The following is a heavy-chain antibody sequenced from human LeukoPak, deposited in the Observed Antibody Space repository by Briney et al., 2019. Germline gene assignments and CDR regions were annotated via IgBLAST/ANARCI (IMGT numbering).Heavy chain of an antibody. CDR1: GFTVSSNY. CDR3: AKDRVVGATGPLDAFDI. V-gene: IGHV3-53*05. Sequence: GGSLRLSCAVSGFTVSSNYMSWVRQAPGKGLEWVSVIYSDGSTYSADSADSVKGRFTISRDNSKNTLYLQMNSLRAEDTAVYYCAKDRVVGATGPLDAFDIWGQGTMVTVSS. D-gene: IGHD1-26*01. CDR2: IYSDGST. J-gene: IGHJ3*02.